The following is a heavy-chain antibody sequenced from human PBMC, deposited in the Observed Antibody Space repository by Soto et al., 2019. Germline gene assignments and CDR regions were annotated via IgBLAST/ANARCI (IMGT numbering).Heavy chain of an antibody. CDR2: IYYGGST. J-gene: IGHJ2*01. Sequence: SEALSLTWTGSGASITSGDYFWSCIRQSPGKGLEWIGYIYYGGSTFYNPSLKTRISISIDSSKNQFSLNLHSVTAADTAVYYCCTETHSNYFSYRGR. CDR1: GASITSGDYF. CDR3: CTETHSNYFSY. D-gene: IGHD4-4*01. V-gene: IGHV4-30-4*01.